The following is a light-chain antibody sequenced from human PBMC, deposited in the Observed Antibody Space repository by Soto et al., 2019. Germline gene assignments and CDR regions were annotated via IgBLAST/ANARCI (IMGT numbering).Light chain of an antibody. CDR2: WAS. CDR1: QSVLYSSNNNNC. V-gene: IGKV4-1*01. Sequence: DIVMTQSPDSLAVSLGERATINCKSSQSVLYSSNNNNCLSWYQQKPGQPPKLLIYWASTRESGVPDRFSGSGSGTDFTLTISSLQAEDVAVYYCQQYYSTPYTFGQGTKVEIK. CDR3: QQYYSTPYT. J-gene: IGKJ2*01.